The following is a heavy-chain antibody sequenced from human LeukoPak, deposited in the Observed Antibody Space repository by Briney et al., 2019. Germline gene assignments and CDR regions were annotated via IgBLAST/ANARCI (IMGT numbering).Heavy chain of an antibody. CDR3: ARDGGTYYPYWYFDL. V-gene: IGHV4-38-2*02. CDR2: IYHSGNT. CDR1: GYSISSSYY. D-gene: IGHD1-26*01. Sequence: SETLSLTCTVSGYSISSSYYWGWVRQPPGKGLELIGSIYHSGNTYYNPSLKSRVTISVDTSKNQFSLKLSSVTAADMAVYYCARDGGTYYPYWYFDLWGRGTLVTVSS. J-gene: IGHJ2*01.